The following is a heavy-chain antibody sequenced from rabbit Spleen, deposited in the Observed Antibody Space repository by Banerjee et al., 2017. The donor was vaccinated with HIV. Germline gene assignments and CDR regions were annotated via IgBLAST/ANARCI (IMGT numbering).Heavy chain of an antibody. J-gene: IGHJ4*01. V-gene: IGHV1S45*01. CDR1: GFTISSSYW. CDR2: IDTGSSGSA. D-gene: IGHD6-1*01. CDR3: ARDDGHDIPYLYL. Sequence: LEESGGGLVQPEGSLALTCKASGFTISSSYWICWVRQAPGKGLEWIGCIDTGSSGSAYYASWVSGRFTITRSTTLNTVTLQMPSLTAADTATYFCARDDGHDIPYLYLWGPGTLVPVS.